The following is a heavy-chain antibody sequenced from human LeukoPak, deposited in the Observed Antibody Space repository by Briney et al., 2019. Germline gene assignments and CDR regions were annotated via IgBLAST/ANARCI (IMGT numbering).Heavy chain of an antibody. CDR1: GGSFSAYY. V-gene: IGHV4-34*01. CDR3: ASVRSFYYYYYYMDV. CDR2: INHSGST. Sequence: SETLSLTCAVYGGSFSAYYWSWIRQPPGKGLEWIGEINHSGSTNHNPSLKSRVTISVDMSKNQFSLKLSSVTAADTAVYYCASVRSFYYYYYYMDVWGKGTTVTVSS. J-gene: IGHJ6*03.